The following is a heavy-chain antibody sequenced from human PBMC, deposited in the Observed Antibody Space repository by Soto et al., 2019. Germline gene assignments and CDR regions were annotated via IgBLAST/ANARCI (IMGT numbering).Heavy chain of an antibody. CDR2: ISSSSSYI. CDR3: ARDRTAAAAGRGFDY. CDR1: GFTFSSYS. J-gene: IGHJ4*02. Sequence: EVQLVESGGGLVKPGGSLRLSCAASGFTFSSYSMNWVRQAPGKGLEWVSSISSSSSYIYYADSVKGRFTISRDNAKNSLYLQMNSLRAEDTAVYYCARDRTAAAAGRGFDYWGQGTLVTVSS. D-gene: IGHD6-13*01. V-gene: IGHV3-21*01.